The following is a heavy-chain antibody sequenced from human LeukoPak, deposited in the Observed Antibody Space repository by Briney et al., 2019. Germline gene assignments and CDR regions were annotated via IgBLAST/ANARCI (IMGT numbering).Heavy chain of an antibody. CDR3: AGVRGVSPDY. V-gene: IGHV4-34*01. J-gene: IGHJ4*02. CDR1: GGPFSGYY. D-gene: IGHD3-10*01. CDR2: INHSGST. Sequence: SETLSLTCAVYGGPFSGYYWSWIRQPPGKGLEWIGEINHSGSTNYNPSLKSRVTTSVDTSKNQFSLKLSSVTAADTAVYYCAGVRGVSPDYWGQGTLVTVSS.